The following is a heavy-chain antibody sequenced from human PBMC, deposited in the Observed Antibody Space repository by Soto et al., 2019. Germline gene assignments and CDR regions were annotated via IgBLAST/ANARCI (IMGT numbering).Heavy chain of an antibody. Sequence: PSETLSLTCAVSGGSISSTTYYWGWIRQPPGKGLEWIGTISYSGATYYNPSLKSRVTISVDTSNNQLFLKLTSVTAADTAVYYCATDLYYYETTGFYFFLPLDYWGQGALVTVSS. V-gene: IGHV4-39*01. J-gene: IGHJ4*02. CDR3: ATDLYYYETTGFYFFLPLDY. CDR1: GGSISSTTYY. CDR2: ISYSGAT. D-gene: IGHD3-22*01.